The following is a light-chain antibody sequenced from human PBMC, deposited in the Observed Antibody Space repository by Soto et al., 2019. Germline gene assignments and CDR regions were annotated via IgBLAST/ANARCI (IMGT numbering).Light chain of an antibody. V-gene: IGLV1-40*01. CDR2: GNS. CDR3: QSYDSSLSALYV. CDR1: SSNIGAGYD. J-gene: IGLJ1*01. Sequence: QSVLTQPPSVSGAPGQRVTISCTGSSSNIGAGYDVHWYQQLPGTAPKLLIYGNSNRPSGVPDRFSGSKSGTSASLAITGLQAEDEADYCCQSYDSSLSALYVFGPGTKVTVL.